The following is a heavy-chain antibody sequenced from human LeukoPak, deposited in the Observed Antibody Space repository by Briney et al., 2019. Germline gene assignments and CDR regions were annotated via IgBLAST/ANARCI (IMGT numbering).Heavy chain of an antibody. V-gene: IGHV4-59*01. Sequence: SETLSLTCTVSGGSISSYYWSWIRQPPGKGLEWIGYIYYSGSTNYNPSLKSRVTISVDTSKNQFSLKLSSVTAADTAVYYCAGDRGSYYYYGMDVWGQGTTVTVSS. CDR2: IYYSGST. J-gene: IGHJ6*02. D-gene: IGHD6-6*01. CDR3: AGDRGSYYYYGMDV. CDR1: GGSISSYY.